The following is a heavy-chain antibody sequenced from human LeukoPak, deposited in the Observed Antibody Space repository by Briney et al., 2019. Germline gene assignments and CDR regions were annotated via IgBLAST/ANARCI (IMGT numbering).Heavy chain of an antibody. CDR1: GFTFRGYG. CDR3: AKDAAANVDYPYYFDY. Sequence: GGTLRLSCAASGFTFRGYGMSWVRQAPGKGLEWVSAIRGSGGTTYYADSVKGRFTIPRDNSRTTLYLLMNSLRAEDTAVYYCAKDAAANVDYPYYFDYWGQGALVTVSS. CDR2: IRGSGGTT. V-gene: IGHV3-23*01. J-gene: IGHJ4*02. D-gene: IGHD4-11*01.